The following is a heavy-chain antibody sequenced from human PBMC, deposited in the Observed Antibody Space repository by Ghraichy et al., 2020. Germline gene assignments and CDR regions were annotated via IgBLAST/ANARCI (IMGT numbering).Heavy chain of an antibody. D-gene: IGHD3-3*01. CDR1: GGSVSSGSDY. CDR3: VDYDFWSGYST. CDR2: IYYSGST. Sequence: SETLSLTCTVSGGSVSSGSDYWSWIRQPPGKGLEWIGYIYYSGSTYYNPSLKSRVTISVDTSKNQFSLKLSSVTAADTAVYYCVDYDFWSGYSTWGQGTLVTVSS. V-gene: IGHV4-61*01. J-gene: IGHJ5*02.